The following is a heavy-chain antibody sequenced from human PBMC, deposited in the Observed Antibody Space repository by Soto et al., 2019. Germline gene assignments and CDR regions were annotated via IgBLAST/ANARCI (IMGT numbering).Heavy chain of an antibody. CDR3: ARFFAAGTGGYLDS. CDR2: MSGSGDNA. CDR1: GFIFSSYA. D-gene: IGHD3-3*01. J-gene: IGHJ4*02. V-gene: IGHV3-23*01. Sequence: EVQLLESGGGLVQPGGSLRLSCAASGFIFSSYAMSWVRQAPGKGLEWVSAMSGSGDNAYYADSVKGRFTIARGNSKNLLTLQMKSLRAEDTAIYYCARFFAAGTGGYLDSWGQGTLVTVSS.